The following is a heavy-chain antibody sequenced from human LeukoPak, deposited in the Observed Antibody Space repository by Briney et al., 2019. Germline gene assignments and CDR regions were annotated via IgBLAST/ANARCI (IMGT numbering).Heavy chain of an antibody. CDR3: AKANYDSSAYYWSD. Sequence: PGGSLRLSCAASGFTFSSYAMSWVRQAPGKGLEWVSAIRGSGGSTSYADSVKGRFTISRDNSENTLYLQINSLRAEDTAVYDCAKANYDSSAYYWSDWGQGTLVTVSS. CDR2: IRGSGGST. D-gene: IGHD3-22*01. CDR1: GFTFSSYA. V-gene: IGHV3-23*01. J-gene: IGHJ4*02.